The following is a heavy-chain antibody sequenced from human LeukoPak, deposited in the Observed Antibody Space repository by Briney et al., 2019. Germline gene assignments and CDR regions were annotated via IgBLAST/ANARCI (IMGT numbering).Heavy chain of an antibody. CDR2: ISTSGSA. Sequence: SETLSLTCTVSGGSISSYYWSWIRQSAGKGLEWIGRISTSGSASYNPPLKSRLTMSVDTSKNQFSLTLSSVTAADTAAYYCARSSTITIFGVINWFDPWGQGTLVTVSS. CDR3: ARSSTITIFGVINWFDP. V-gene: IGHV4-4*07. D-gene: IGHD3-3*01. J-gene: IGHJ5*02. CDR1: GGSISSYY.